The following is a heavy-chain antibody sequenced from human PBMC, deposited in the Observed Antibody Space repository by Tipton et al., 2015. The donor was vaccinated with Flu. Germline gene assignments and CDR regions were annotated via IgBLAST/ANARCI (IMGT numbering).Heavy chain of an antibody. CDR1: GDSISSDYQ. D-gene: IGHD4-11*01. Sequence: TLSLTRAVSGDSISSDYQWGWIRQPPGKGLEWIASISRSGSIDNNPSLKSRVTLSVDRSKNQFSLKMRSVTAADMAVYYCARRDYSNYVSDPKNWFDHWGQGILVTVP. CDR3: ARRDYSNYVSDPKNWFDH. CDR2: ISRSGSI. J-gene: IGHJ5*02. V-gene: IGHV4-38-2*01.